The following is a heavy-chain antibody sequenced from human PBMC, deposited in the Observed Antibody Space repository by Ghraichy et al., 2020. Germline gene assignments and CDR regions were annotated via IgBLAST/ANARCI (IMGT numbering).Heavy chain of an antibody. CDR1: GGSISSSSYY. D-gene: IGHD3-22*01. CDR2: IYYSGST. Sequence: SETLTLTCTVSGGSISSSSYYWGWIRQPPGKGLEWIGSIYYSGSTYYNPSLKSRVTISVDTSKNQFSLKLSSVTAADTAVYYCARRYYDSSGGLFDYWGQGTLVTVSS. CDR3: ARRYYDSSGGLFDY. V-gene: IGHV4-39*01. J-gene: IGHJ4*02.